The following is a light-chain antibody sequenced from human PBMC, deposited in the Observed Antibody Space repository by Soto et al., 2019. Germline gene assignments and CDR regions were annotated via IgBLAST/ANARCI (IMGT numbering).Light chain of an antibody. CDR2: DAS. CDR3: QQRSNWPLIT. V-gene: IGKV3-11*01. Sequence: TQSPSTLSASVGDRVTLSCRASQSVSSYLAWYQQKPGQAPRLLIYDASNRATGIPARFSGSGSGTDFTLTISSLEPEDFAVYYCQQRSNWPLITFGQGTRLEIK. CDR1: QSVSSY. J-gene: IGKJ5*01.